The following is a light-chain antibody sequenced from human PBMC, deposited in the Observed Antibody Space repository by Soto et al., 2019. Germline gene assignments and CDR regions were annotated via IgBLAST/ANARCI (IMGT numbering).Light chain of an antibody. CDR3: QQYSSSPS. V-gene: IGKV3-15*01. J-gene: IGKJ5*01. CDR2: GAS. Sequence: EIVMTQSPTTLSVSPGERATLSCRASQRVSTNLAWYQQKPGQVPSLLIYGASTRAAGIPARFSGSGSGTEFTLTSGILQSEDFAVYYYQQYSSSPSFGPGTRLEIK. CDR1: QRVSTN.